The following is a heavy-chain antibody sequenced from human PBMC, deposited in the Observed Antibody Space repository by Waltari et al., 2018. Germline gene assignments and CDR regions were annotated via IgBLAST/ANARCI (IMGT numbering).Heavy chain of an antibody. CDR2: IYTSGST. D-gene: IGHD6-13*01. CDR3: ARDSKSSSWYGSIYFDY. CDR1: GGSISSYY. J-gene: IGHJ4*02. V-gene: IGHV4-4*07. Sequence: QVQLQESGPGLVKPSENLSLTCTVSGGSISSYYWSWIRQPAGKGLGWIGRIYTSGSTNYNPSLKSRVTMSVDTSKNQFSLKLSSVTAADTAVYYCARDSKSSSWYGSIYFDYWGQGTLVTVSS.